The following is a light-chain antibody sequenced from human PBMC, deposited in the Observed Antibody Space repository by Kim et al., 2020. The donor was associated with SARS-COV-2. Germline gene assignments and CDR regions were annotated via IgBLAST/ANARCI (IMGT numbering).Light chain of an antibody. Sequence: RQRVTISCSGSSSNIGNNAVDWYQQLPGKAPKLLIYYDDLLPSGVSDRFSGSKSGTSASLAISGLQSEDEADYYCAAWDDGLNGPVFGGGTKLTVL. J-gene: IGLJ3*02. CDR1: SSNIGNNA. CDR2: YDD. CDR3: AAWDDGLNGPV. V-gene: IGLV1-36*01.